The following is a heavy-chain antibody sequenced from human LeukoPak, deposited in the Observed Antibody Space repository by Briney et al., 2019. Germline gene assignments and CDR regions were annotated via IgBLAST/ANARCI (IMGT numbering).Heavy chain of an antibody. J-gene: IGHJ4*02. V-gene: IGHV3-30-3*01. CDR2: ISYDGRQK. CDR1: GFTFSEYA. Sequence: GGSLRLSCAASGFTFSEYAMHWVRQAPRKGLEWVAVISYDGRQKYYADSVKGRFTISRDNPKNTLYLQMNSLRDDDTAVYYCARVFLERLTSGYFDNWGQGTLVTVSP. CDR3: ARVFLERLTSGYFDN. D-gene: IGHD3-3*01.